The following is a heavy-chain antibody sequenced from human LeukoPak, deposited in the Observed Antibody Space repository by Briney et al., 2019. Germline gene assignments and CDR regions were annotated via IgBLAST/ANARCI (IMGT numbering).Heavy chain of an antibody. CDR3: ARFIDSSGYYFSGRYFDL. Sequence: SETLSLTCTVSGGSISSYYWSWIRQPPGKGLEWIGNIYYSESTNYNPSLKSRVTISIDTSKNQFSLKLSSVTAADTAVYYCARFIDSSGYYFSGRYFDLWGRGTLVTVSS. CDR2: IYYSEST. J-gene: IGHJ2*01. CDR1: GGSISSYY. V-gene: IGHV4-59*12. D-gene: IGHD3-22*01.